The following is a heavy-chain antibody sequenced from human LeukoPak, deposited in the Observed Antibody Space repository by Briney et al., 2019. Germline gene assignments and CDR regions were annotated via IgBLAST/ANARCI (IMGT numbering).Heavy chain of an antibody. Sequence: HAGGSLRLSCAASGFTFSSYGMHWVRQAPGKGLEWVAVISYDGSNKYYADSVKGRFTISRDNSKNTLYLQMNSLRAEDTAVYYCAKAHRQWELLVVVDYWGQGTLVTVSS. CDR2: ISYDGSNK. V-gene: IGHV3-30*18. CDR3: AKAHRQWELLVVVDY. J-gene: IGHJ4*02. CDR1: GFTFSSYG. D-gene: IGHD1-26*01.